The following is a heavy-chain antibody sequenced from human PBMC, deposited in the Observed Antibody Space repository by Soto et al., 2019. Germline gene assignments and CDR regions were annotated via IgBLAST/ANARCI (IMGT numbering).Heavy chain of an antibody. D-gene: IGHD2-15*01. CDR3: ARDPRYCRGGFCSLRGDVYDI. J-gene: IGHJ3*02. V-gene: IGHV3-66*01. CDR1: GFIVSDTY. CDR2: ISNRGDT. Sequence: EVQLVESGGGLVQPGGSLRLSCTASGFIVSDTYVNWVRQAPGKGLEWVSVISNRGDTHYADSVRGRFSLSRDISDNTLHHQMNTRGVEDPPFYYWARDPRYCRGGFCSLRGDVYDIGGQGKMVPVSP.